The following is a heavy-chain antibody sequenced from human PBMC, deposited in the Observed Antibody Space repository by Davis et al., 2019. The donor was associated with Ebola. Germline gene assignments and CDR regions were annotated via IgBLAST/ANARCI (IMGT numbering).Heavy chain of an antibody. CDR1: GFTVSSNY. CDR3: ARVRAATGGELDY. J-gene: IGHJ4*02. Sequence: ESLKISCAASGFTVSSNYMSWIRQTPGKGLEWIGYIYHSGITKYNPSLKSRVTISLDTSKNQFFLKLNSMTVADTAVYYCARVRAATGGELDYWGQGSLVTVSS. CDR2: IYHSGIT. V-gene: IGHV4-59*02. D-gene: IGHD3-10*01.